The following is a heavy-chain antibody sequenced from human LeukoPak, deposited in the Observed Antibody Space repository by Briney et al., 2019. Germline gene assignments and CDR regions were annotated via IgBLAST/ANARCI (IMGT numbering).Heavy chain of an antibody. V-gene: IGHV1-46*01. J-gene: IGHJ4*02. Sequence: GASVKVSCRASGYTFTSYYMHWVRQAPGQGLEWMGIINPSGGSTSYAQKFQGRVTMTRDTSTSTVYMELSSLRSEDTAVYYCAREVAGTNPDYWGQGTLVTVSS. D-gene: IGHD6-19*01. CDR2: INPSGGST. CDR3: AREVAGTNPDY. CDR1: GYTFTSYY.